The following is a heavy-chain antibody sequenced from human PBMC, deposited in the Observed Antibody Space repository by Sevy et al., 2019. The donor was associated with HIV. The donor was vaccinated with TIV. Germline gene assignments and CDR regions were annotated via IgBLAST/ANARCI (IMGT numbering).Heavy chain of an antibody. CDR3: AKGPDFWSGYPDY. CDR2: ISYDGSNK. CDR1: GFTFTTSG. V-gene: IGHV3-30*18. Sequence: GGSLRLSCAASGFTFTTSGMHWVRQAPGRGLEWVAVISYDGSNKYYADSVKGRFTISRDNSKNTLYLQMNSLRAEDTAVYYCAKGPDFWSGYPDYWGQGTLVTVSS. J-gene: IGHJ4*02. D-gene: IGHD3-3*01.